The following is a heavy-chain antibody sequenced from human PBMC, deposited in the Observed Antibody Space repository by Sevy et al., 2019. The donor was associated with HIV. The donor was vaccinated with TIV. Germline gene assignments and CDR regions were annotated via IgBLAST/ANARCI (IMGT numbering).Heavy chain of an antibody. CDR1: GFTFTNYW. CDR3: VRGRPTYFDS. V-gene: IGHV3-74*01. J-gene: IGHJ4*02. Sequence: GGSLRHSCTASGFTFTNYWMHWVRQAPGKGLVWVSHINTDQSSTTYADSVKGRFTISRDNAKNTLYLQLNSLRDDDTAVYYCVRGRPTYFDSWGQGTLVTVSS. D-gene: IGHD1-26*01. CDR2: INTDQSST.